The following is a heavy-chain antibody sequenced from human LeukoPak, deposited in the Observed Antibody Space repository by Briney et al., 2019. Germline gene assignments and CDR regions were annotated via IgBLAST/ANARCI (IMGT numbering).Heavy chain of an antibody. Sequence: PSETLSLTCTVSGGSISSSSYYWSWIRQPPGKGLEWIGYIYYSGSTNYNPSLKSRVTISVDTSKNQFSLKLSSVTAADTAVYYCARAPRGSIAAAGLFDYWGQGTLVTVSS. J-gene: IGHJ4*02. CDR2: IYYSGST. D-gene: IGHD6-13*01. V-gene: IGHV4-61*01. CDR3: ARAPRGSIAAAGLFDY. CDR1: GGSISSSSYY.